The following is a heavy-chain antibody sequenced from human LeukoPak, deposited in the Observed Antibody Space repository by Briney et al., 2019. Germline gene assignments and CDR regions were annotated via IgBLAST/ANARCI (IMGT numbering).Heavy chain of an antibody. J-gene: IGHJ4*02. CDR2: MRPTDGYT. Sequence: ASVKVSCKASGYTFTSNYIHWVRQAPGQGLEWMGYMRPTDGYTGFAPKFQGGVTVTRDMSTNTFYMELSSLRSDDTAVYYCAREGAVALKHFDIWGQGTLVTVSS. V-gene: IGHV1-46*01. CDR1: GYTFTSNY. CDR3: AREGAVALKHFDI. D-gene: IGHD6-19*01.